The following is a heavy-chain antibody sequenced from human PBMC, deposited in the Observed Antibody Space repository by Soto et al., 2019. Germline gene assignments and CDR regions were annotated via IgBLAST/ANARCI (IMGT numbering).Heavy chain of an antibody. Sequence: QVQLVESGGGVVQPGRSLRLSCAASGFTFSDYGMHWVRQAPGKGLEWVAVISHDGTTQNYLDSVKGRFTISRDNSKNTLFLEMRSLRPEDTAVYFCEKSRAGSSWYEGESWGQGTLVTVSS. CDR1: GFTFSDYG. J-gene: IGHJ4*02. CDR3: EKSRAGSSWYEGES. CDR2: ISHDGTTQ. V-gene: IGHV3-30*18. D-gene: IGHD6-13*01.